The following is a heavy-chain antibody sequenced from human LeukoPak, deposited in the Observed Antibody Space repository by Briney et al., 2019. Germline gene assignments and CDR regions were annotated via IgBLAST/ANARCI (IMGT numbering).Heavy chain of an antibody. J-gene: IGHJ3*02. D-gene: IGHD3-3*01. CDR1: GGIFSSYA. CDR3: ASVTIFGVVIQGDAFDI. V-gene: IGHV1-69*13. CDR2: IIPIFGTA. Sequence: SVKVSCKASGGIFSSYAISWVRQAPGQGLEWMGGIIPIFGTANYAQKFQGRVTITADESTSTAYMELSSLRSEDTAVYYCASVTIFGVVIQGDAFDIWGQGTMVTVSS.